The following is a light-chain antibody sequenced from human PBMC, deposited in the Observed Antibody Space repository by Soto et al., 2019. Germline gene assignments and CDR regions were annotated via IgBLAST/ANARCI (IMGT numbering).Light chain of an antibody. J-gene: IGKJ2*01. CDR1: QSISSSY. CDR2: GAS. Sequence: EVVLTQSPGTLSLSPGERATLSCRASQSISSSYLAWYQQRPGQAPRLLIHGASSRATGIPDRFSGSGSGADFTLTISRLEPEDFAVYYCQQYDISSHTFGQGTKLEIK. CDR3: QQYDISSHT. V-gene: IGKV3-20*01.